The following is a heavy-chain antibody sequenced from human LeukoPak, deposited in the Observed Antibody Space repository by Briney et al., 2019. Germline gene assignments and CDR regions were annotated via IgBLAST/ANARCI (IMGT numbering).Heavy chain of an antibody. V-gene: IGHV1-46*01. CDR1: GYTFTSYF. CDR3: ARVLEKYSDRSGYDAFDI. CDR2: INCSGGSA. J-gene: IGHJ3*02. D-gene: IGHD3-22*01. Sequence: ASVKVSCKASGYTFTSYFVHWVRQAPGQGLEWMGIINCSGGSASYAQKFQGRVTMTRDTSTSTVYMELSSLGSVDTAVYYCARVLEKYSDRSGYDAFDIWGQGTMVTVSS.